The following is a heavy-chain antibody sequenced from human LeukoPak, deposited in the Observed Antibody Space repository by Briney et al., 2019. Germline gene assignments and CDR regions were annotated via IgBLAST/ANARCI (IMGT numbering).Heavy chain of an antibody. D-gene: IGHD7-27*01. CDR1: GFTFSSYW. Sequence: GGSLRLSCAASGFTFSSYWMSWVRQAPGKGLEWVANIKQDGSEKYHVDSVKGRFTISRDNAKNSLYLQMNSLRAEDTALYYCAKDINWASFESWGQGTLVTVSS. CDR2: IKQDGSEK. V-gene: IGHV3-7*03. J-gene: IGHJ4*02. CDR3: AKDINWASFES.